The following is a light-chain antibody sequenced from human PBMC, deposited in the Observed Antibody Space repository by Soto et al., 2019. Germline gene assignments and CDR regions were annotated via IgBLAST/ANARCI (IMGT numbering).Light chain of an antibody. V-gene: IGLV2-11*01. J-gene: IGLJ2*01. CDR3: CSYAGYYTLL. CDR1: TSDIGAYNY. Sequence: QSALTQPRSVSGSPGQSVTTSCTGTTSDIGAYNYVSWYQQHPGKAPKLIIYGVSKRPSGVPERFSGSKSDSTASLTISGLQDEDEADYYCCSYAGYYTLLFGGGTKVTVL. CDR2: GVS.